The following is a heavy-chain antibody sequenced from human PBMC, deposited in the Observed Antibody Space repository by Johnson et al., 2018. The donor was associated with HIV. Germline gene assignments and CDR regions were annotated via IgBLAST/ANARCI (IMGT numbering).Heavy chain of an antibody. D-gene: IGHD5-24*01. V-gene: IGHV3-23*04. Sequence: VQLVESGGSLVQPGGSLRLSCAGSGFTFSSYAISWVRQAPGKGLEWVSTISGSGGSTYHADSVKGRFTIPRDSSNNTLYMQMKSLKAEDTAVYYCAKDIYGYDAFDIWGQGTMVTVSS. J-gene: IGHJ3*02. CDR2: ISGSGGST. CDR1: GFTFSSYA. CDR3: AKDIYGYDAFDI.